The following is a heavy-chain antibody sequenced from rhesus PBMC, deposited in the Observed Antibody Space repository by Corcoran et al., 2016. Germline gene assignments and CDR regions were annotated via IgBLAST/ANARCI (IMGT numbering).Heavy chain of an antibody. CDR2: NYGRGSSA. CDR3: ASHSGSWYYFDY. V-gene: IGHV4-169*02. Sequence: QLQLQESGPGLVKPSETLSVTCAVSGGSISSSYWSWIRQAPGKGLEWIGYNYGRGSSANYDPPLKGRVTLSVDTSKTQLSLKLRSMTAADTAVYYWASHSGSWYYFDYWGQGVLVTVSS. CDR1: GGSISSSY. D-gene: IGHD6-25*01. J-gene: IGHJ4*01.